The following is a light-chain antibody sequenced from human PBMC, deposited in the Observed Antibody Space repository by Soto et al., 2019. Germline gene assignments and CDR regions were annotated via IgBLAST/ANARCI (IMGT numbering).Light chain of an antibody. CDR3: QTWGTGTVV. V-gene: IGLV4-69*01. CDR1: SGHSSYA. CDR2: LNSDGSH. Sequence: QLVLTQSPSASASLGASVKLTCTLSSGHSSYAIAWHQQQPEQGPRYLMKLNSDGSHSKGDGIPDRFSGSSSGAERYLTISSLPSEDEADYYCQTWGTGTVVFGGGTKLTVL. J-gene: IGLJ2*01.